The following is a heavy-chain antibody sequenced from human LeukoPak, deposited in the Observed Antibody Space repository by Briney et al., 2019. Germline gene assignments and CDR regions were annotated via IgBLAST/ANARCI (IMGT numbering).Heavy chain of an antibody. CDR1: GFTFSSYA. CDR2: INQDGSEK. V-gene: IGHV3-7*05. Sequence: GGSLRLSCAASGFTFSSYAMSWVRQAPGKGLEWVANINQDGSEKDYLDSVRGRFTISRDNAKNSLYLQMDSLRADDTAVYYCVRDRVTETMDSDYWGQGTLVTVSS. D-gene: IGHD1-7*01. J-gene: IGHJ4*02. CDR3: VRDRVTETMDSDY.